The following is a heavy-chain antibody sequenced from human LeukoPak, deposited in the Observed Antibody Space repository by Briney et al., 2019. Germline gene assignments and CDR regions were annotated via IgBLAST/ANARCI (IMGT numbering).Heavy chain of an antibody. V-gene: IGHV3-21*01. CDR3: AGKLWFGELLYYYYGMDV. D-gene: IGHD3-10*01. J-gene: IGHJ6*02. Sequence: GGSLRLSCAASGFTFSSYSMNWVRQAPGKGLEWVSSISSSSSYIYYADSVKGRFTISRDNAKNSLYLQMNGLRAEDTAVYYCAGKLWFGELLYYYYGMDVWGQGTTVTVSS. CDR2: ISSSSSYI. CDR1: GFTFSSYS.